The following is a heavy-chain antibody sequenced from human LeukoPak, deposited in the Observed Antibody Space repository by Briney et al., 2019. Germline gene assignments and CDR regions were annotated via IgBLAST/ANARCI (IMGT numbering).Heavy chain of an antibody. CDR3: ARAPTYVDDAFDI. V-gene: IGHV1-8*01. CDR1: RYTFTSYD. CDR2: MNPNSGNT. Sequence: ASVKVSCTASRYTFTSYDINWVRQAAGQGLEWMGWMNPNSGNTGYAQKFQGRVTMTRNTSISTAAMELSSLRSEDTAVYYCARAPTYVDDAFDIWGQGTMVTVSS. D-gene: IGHD3-16*01. J-gene: IGHJ3*02.